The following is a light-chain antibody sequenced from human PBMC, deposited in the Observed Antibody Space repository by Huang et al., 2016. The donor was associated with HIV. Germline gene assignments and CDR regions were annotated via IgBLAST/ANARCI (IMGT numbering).Light chain of an antibody. CDR3: MQAYHGAGT. CDR2: KLS. Sequence: DVLLTQSPLSLPVTLGQPAFITCKSNESLLYNDGNIYLHWFHQRPGHSPRRLIYKLSSRDSGVPDRFSAGGSDTDFTLWISEVEAEDVGDYYCMQAYHGAGTFGQGTRVDIK. V-gene: IGKV2-30*01. J-gene: IGKJ1*01. CDR1: ESLLYNDGNIY.